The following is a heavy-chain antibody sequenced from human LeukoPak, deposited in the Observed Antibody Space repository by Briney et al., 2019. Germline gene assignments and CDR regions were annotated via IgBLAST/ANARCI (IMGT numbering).Heavy chain of an antibody. CDR2: INPNSGGT. J-gene: IGHJ3*02. Sequence: GASVKVSCKASGYTFTGYYMHWVRQAPGQGLEWMGWINPNSGGTNYAQKFQGRVTMTRDTSISTAYMELSRLRSDDTAVYYCARVRVPAAIITGFDAFDIWGQGTMDTVSS. V-gene: IGHV1-2*02. CDR1: GYTFTGYY. D-gene: IGHD2-2*02. CDR3: ARVRVPAAIITGFDAFDI.